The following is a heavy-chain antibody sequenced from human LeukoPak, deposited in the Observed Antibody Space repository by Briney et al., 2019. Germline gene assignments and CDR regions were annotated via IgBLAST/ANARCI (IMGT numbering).Heavy chain of an antibody. J-gene: IGHJ5*02. V-gene: IGHV4-31*03. CDR2: IYYSGST. D-gene: IGHD2-2*01. CDR1: GGSISSGGYY. Sequence: SQTQSLTCTVSGGSISSGGYYWSWIRQHPGKGLEWIGYIYYSGSTYYNPSLKSRVTISVDTSKNQFSLKLSSVTAADTAVYYCASASFCSTSCPGFDPWGQGTLVTVSS. CDR3: ASASFCSTSCPGFDP.